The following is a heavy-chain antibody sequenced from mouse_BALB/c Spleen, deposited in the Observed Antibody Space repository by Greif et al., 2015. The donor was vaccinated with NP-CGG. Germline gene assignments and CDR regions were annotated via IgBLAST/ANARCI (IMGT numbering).Heavy chain of an antibody. CDR3: ARGRGITTGAWFAY. CDR2: ISSGGST. J-gene: IGHJ3*01. CDR1: GFTFSSYA. D-gene: IGHD2-4*01. Sequence: EVQGVESGGGLVKPGGSLKLSCAASGFTFSSYAMSWVRQTPEKRLEWVASISSGGSTYYPDSVKGRFTISRDNARNILYLQMSSLRSGDTAMYYCARGRGITTGAWFAYWGQGTLVTVSA. V-gene: IGHV5-6-5*01.